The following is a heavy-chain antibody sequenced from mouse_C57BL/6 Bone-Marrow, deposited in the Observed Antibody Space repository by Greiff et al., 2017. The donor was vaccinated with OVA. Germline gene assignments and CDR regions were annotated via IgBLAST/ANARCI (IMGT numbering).Heavy chain of an antibody. D-gene: IGHD1-1*01. CDR1: GYTFTSYW. CDR2: IDPSDSST. CDR3: ARNGLLRYWYFDV. V-gene: IGHV1-69*01. J-gene: IGHJ1*03. Sequence: QVQLQQPGAELVMPGASVKLSCKASGYTFTSYWMHWVKQRPGQGLEWIGEIDPSDSSTNYNQKFKGKSTLTVDKSSSTAYMQLSSLTSEDSAVYYCARNGLLRYWYFDVWGTGTTVTVSS.